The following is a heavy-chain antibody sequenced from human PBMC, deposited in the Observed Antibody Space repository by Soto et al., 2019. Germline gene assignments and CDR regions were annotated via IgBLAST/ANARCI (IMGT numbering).Heavy chain of an antibody. J-gene: IGHJ4*02. CDR1: GFIFSTYG. V-gene: IGHV3-30*18. CDR3: TKEYIVGTTWGYFES. Sequence: VQLVESGGGVVQPGGSLRLSCAASGFIFSTYGMHWDRQVPGKGLEWVAHISFDGSNEHYADSVKGRFTVSRDNAKNTLSLQMNTLTAEDTAVYYCTKEYIVGTTWGYFESWGQGTLVTVSS. D-gene: IGHD1-26*01. CDR2: ISFDGSNE.